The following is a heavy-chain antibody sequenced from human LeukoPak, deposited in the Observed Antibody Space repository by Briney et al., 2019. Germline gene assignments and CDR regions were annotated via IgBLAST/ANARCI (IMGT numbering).Heavy chain of an antibody. D-gene: IGHD6-13*01. Sequence: GGSLRLSCAASRFTFSSYAMSWVRQAPGKGLEWVSAISGSGGSTYYADSVKGWFTISRDNSKNTLYLQMNSLRVEDTAVYYCARANKGQLSPLGWFDPWGQGTLVTVSS. V-gene: IGHV3-23*01. CDR3: ARANKGQLSPLGWFDP. CDR2: ISGSGGST. J-gene: IGHJ5*02. CDR1: RFTFSSYA.